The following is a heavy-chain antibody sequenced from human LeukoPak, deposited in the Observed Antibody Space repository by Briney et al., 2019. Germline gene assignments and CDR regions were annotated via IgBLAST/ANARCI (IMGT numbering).Heavy chain of an antibody. CDR3: AKRSVSGTYFFDY. D-gene: IGHD1-26*01. CDR2: IGGSGGGP. V-gene: IGHV3-23*01. Sequence: GGSLRLSCAASGFTFSGYAMGWVRQAPGMGLEWVSSIGGSGGGPVYVDSVKGRLTISRDNSKNTLYLQVHSLGAEDTAVYYCAKRSVSGTYFFDYWGQGTLVTVSS. J-gene: IGHJ4*02. CDR1: GFTFSGYA.